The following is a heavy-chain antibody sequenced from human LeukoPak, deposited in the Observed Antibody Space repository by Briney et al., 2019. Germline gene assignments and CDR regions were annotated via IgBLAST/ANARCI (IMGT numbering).Heavy chain of an antibody. D-gene: IGHD6-13*01. J-gene: IGHJ4*02. CDR2: IKPDGSDK. CDR3: ARGGYSSSWYWVY. CDR1: GFTFTDWW. Sequence: GGSLRLSCAASGFTFTDWWMTWVRHLPGKGLEWVANIKPDGSDKYYVDSVKGRFTISRDNAQNSLYLQMNSLRAEDTAVYYCARGGYSSSWYWVYRGQGTLVTVSS. V-gene: IGHV3-7*01.